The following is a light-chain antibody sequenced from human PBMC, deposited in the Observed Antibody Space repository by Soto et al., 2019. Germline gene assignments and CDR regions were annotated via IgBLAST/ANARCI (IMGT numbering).Light chain of an antibody. CDR2: GAS. J-gene: IGKJ5*01. V-gene: IGKV3-15*01. CDR3: QQDNNWPPIT. CDR1: QSVSSSN. Sequence: EIVFTQSPVKRSFSPVERANLSFMASQSVSSSNLAWYQQKRGQAPRLLIYGASTRATGIPARFSGSGSGTEFTLTIRSLQSEDFAVYYCQQDNNWPPITCGKGPRLAIK.